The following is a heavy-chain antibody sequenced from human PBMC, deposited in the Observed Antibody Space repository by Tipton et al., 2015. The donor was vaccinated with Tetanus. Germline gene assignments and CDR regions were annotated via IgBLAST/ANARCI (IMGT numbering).Heavy chain of an antibody. V-gene: IGHV4-31*02. CDR1: GDSISSGGYY. CDR2: IFSGGTT. D-gene: IGHD2-2*01. Sequence: LRLSCTVAGDSISSGGYYWNWVRQNPGKGLEWLGYIFSGGTTFYSPSLNGRVSMSLDTSKNLFALRLASVTAADTAVYYCARVACSSTSCYSHYFDYWGPGSLVTVSS. CDR3: ARVACSSTSCYSHYFDY. J-gene: IGHJ4*02.